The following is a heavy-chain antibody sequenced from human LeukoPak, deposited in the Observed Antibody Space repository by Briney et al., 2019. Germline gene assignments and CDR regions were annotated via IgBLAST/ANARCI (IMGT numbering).Heavy chain of an antibody. CDR3: ARDGPRVLGRSHYMDV. CDR2: IYYSGST. CDR1: GGSISSYY. J-gene: IGHJ6*03. V-gene: IGHV4-59*01. Sequence: SETLSLTCTVSGGSISSYYWSWIRQPPGKGLEWIGYIYYSGSTNYNPSLKSRITISVDTSKNQFSLKLSSVTAADTAVYYCARDGPRVLGRSHYMDVWGKGTTVTVSS.